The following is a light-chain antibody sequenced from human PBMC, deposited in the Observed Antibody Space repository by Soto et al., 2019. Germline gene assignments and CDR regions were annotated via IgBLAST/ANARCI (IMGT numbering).Light chain of an antibody. J-gene: IGKJ4*01. CDR1: QSVSSSY. CDR2: GAS. Sequence: EIVLTQSPGTLSLSPGERATLSCRASQSVSSSYLAWYQQKPGQAPRLLIYGASTRATAIPARFSGSGSGTEFTLTISSLEPADFAVYYSQQRSNWPLTFGGGTKVDIK. CDR3: QQRSNWPLT. V-gene: IGKV3D-20*02.